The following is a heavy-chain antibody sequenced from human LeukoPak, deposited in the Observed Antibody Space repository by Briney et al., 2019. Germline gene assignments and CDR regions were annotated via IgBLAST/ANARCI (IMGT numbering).Heavy chain of an antibody. V-gene: IGHV3-23*01. CDR2: IRADAVTT. J-gene: IGHJ2*01. D-gene: IGHD3/OR15-3a*01. CDR3: AKDWTGTKPFDL. Sequence: GGSLRLSCATSGFIFSHHGMNWVRQAPGKGLEWVSGIRADAVTTYYADSVKGRFIISRDNSKNTVYLQMNSLSAEDAAVYYCAKDWTGTKPFDLWGRGTLVTVSS. CDR1: GFIFSHHG.